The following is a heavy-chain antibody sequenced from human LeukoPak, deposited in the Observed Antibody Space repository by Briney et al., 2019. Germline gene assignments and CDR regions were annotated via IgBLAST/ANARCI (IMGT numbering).Heavy chain of an antibody. CDR1: GYSISSGYY. CDR3: ARHRYYFGSGSYYNVFVRNFDY. V-gene: IGHV4-38-2*02. D-gene: IGHD3-10*01. CDR2: INHSGST. Sequence: SETLSLTCTVSGYSISSGYYRGWIRQPPGKGLEWIGEINHSGSTNYNPSLKSRVTISVDTSKNQFSLKLSSVTAADTAVYYCARHRYYFGSGSYYNVFVRNFDYWGQGTLVTVSS. J-gene: IGHJ4*02.